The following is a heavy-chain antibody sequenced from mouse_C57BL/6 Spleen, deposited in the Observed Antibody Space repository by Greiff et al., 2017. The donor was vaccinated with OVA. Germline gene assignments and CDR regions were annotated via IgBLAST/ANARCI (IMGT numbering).Heavy chain of an antibody. D-gene: IGHD1-1*01. CDR3: AKVAPFDY. V-gene: IGHV1-85*01. CDR2: IYPRDGST. Sequence: QVQLKQSGPELVKPGASVKLSCKASGYTFTSYVINWVKQRPGQGLEWIGRIYPRDGSTKYNEKFKGKATLTVDTSSSTAYMELHSLTSEDSAVYFCAKVAPFDYWGQGTTLTVSS. CDR1: GYTFTSYV. J-gene: IGHJ2*01.